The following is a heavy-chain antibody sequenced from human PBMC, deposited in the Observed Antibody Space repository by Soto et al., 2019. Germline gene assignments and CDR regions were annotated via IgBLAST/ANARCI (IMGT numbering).Heavy chain of an antibody. D-gene: IGHD3-10*01. J-gene: IGHJ5*02. V-gene: IGHV4-30-4*01. CDR3: ARARIRGGGPFDP. CDR2: IYYSGST. Sequence: QVQLQESGPGLVKPSQTLSLTCTVSGGSISSGDYYWSWIRQPPGKGLEWIGYIYYSGSTYYNPSLKSRVTISVDTSKNQFSLKLSSVTAADAAVYYCARARIRGGGPFDPWGQGTLVTVSS. CDR1: GGSISSGDYY.